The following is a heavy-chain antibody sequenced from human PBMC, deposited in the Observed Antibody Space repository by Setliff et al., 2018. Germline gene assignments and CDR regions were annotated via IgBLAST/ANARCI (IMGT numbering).Heavy chain of an antibody. CDR3: SRLVRYCTTTTCQRLSGGEY. J-gene: IGHJ4*02. CDR2: ISGYTGNT. Sequence: ASVKVSCKASGYTFTDYGITWVRQAPGQGLEWMGWISGYTGNTNYAHKLQGRVTLTTDTSTGTAYMELSSLTFDDTAVYYCSRLVRYCTTTTCQRLSGGEYWGQGTLVTVSS. V-gene: IGHV1-18*01. D-gene: IGHD2-8*01. CDR1: GYTFTDYG.